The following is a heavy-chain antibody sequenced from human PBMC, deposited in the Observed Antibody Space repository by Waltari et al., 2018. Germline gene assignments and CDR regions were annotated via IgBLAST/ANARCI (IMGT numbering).Heavy chain of an antibody. V-gene: IGHV3-23*03. CDR2: IYSGGST. CDR3: AKGHFWSGYYTLDY. CDR1: GFTFSSYA. D-gene: IGHD3-3*02. J-gene: IGHJ4*02. Sequence: EVQLLESGGGLVQPGGSLRLSCAASGFTFSSYAMSWVRQAPGKGLEWVSVIYSGGSTYYADSVKGRLTISRDNSKNTLYLQMNSLRAEDTAVYYCAKGHFWSGYYTLDYWGQGTLVTVSS.